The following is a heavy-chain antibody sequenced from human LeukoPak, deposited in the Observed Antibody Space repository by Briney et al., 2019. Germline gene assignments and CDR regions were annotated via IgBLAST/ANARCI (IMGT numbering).Heavy chain of an antibody. Sequence: GASVTVSCKASGYTFTSYGISWVRQAPGQGLEWMGWISAYNGNTNYAQKLQGRVTMTTDTSTSTAYMELRSLRSEDTAMYYCARDGGPRRDGRWFDPWGQGTLVTVSS. CDR2: ISAYNGNT. J-gene: IGHJ5*02. CDR1: GYTFTSYG. CDR3: ARDGGPRRDGRWFDP. D-gene: IGHD5-24*01. V-gene: IGHV1-18*01.